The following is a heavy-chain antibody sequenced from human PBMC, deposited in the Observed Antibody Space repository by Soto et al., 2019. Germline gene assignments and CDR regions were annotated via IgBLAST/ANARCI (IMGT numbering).Heavy chain of an antibody. D-gene: IGHD3-22*01. CDR1: GGSVNNANYF. CDR3: ARELLFYDSDGFSWDDAFDI. CDR2: IYYSGST. V-gene: IGHV4-30-4*08. J-gene: IGHJ3*02. Sequence: QVRLEESGPGLVKPSETLSLICSVSGGSVNNANYFWNWIRHHPENGLEWIGYIYYSGSTRYNPSFKTRATLSIDRPKNQFSLKLSSVTAADTDVYYCARELLFYDSDGFSWDDAFDIWGQGTMVTVSS.